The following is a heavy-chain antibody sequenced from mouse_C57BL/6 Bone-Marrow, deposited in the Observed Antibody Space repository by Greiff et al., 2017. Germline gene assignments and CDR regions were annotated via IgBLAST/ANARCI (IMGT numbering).Heavy chain of an antibody. CDR2: IHPSDSDT. CDR3: EIERLLWPYYFDY. V-gene: IGHV1-74*01. D-gene: IGHD3-2*02. CDR1: GYTFTSYW. Sequence: QVQLQQPGAELVKPGASVKASCKASGYTFTSYWMHWVKQRPGQGLEWIGRIHPSDSDTNYNQKFKGKATLTVDKPTSTAYMQLSSLTSEDAAVYYCEIERLLWPYYFDYWGQGTTRTVSS. J-gene: IGHJ2*01.